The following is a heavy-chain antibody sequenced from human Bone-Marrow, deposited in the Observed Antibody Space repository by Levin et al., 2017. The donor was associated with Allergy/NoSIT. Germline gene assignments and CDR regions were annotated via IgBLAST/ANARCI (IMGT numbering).Heavy chain of an antibody. CDR1: GFTFSSYA. D-gene: IGHD3-3*01. V-gene: IGHV3-23*01. CDR2: ISGSGGST. CDR3: ATHITYDFWSGYIF. Sequence: GGSLRLSCAASGFTFSSYAMSWVRQAPGKGLEWVSAISGSGGSTYYADSVKGRFTISRDNSKNTLYLQMNSLRAEDTAVYYCATHITYDFWSGYIFWGQGTLVTVSS. J-gene: IGHJ4*02.